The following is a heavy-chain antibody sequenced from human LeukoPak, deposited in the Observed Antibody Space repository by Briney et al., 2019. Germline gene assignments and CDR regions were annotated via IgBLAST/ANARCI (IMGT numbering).Heavy chain of an antibody. CDR3: ARGTSSSSWYNY. D-gene: IGHD6-13*01. V-gene: IGHV4-59*01. CDR1: GGSISSYY. Sequence: PSETLSLTCTVSGGSISSYYWNWIRQPPGKGLEWIGYTYYSGSTNYNPSLKSRVTISVDTSKNQFSLKLSSVTAADTAVYYCARGTSSSSWYNYWGQGTLVSVSS. J-gene: IGHJ4*02. CDR2: TYYSGST.